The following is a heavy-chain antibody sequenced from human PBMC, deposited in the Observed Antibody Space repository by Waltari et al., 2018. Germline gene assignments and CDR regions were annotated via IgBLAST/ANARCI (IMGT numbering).Heavy chain of an antibody. CDR1: GYTFTDYQ. CDR3: ARDPGPIVGAPDL. CDR2: FNPKNGES. V-gene: IGHV1-2*02. Sequence: QEQLVQSGSEVKKPGASVRVSCQASGYTFTDYQLHWFRQTPGQGFEWMGWFNPKNGESNSAEKFLGRVTMTRDTSINTVYLDLSGLRSDDTAVFFCARDPGPIVGAPDLWGQGTLVTVSS. D-gene: IGHD1-26*01. J-gene: IGHJ5*02.